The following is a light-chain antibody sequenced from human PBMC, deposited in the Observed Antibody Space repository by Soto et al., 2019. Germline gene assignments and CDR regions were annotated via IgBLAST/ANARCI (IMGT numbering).Light chain of an antibody. CDR1: SGDVGAYDY. V-gene: IGLV2-14*01. Sequence: QSVLTQPVSVSGSPGLSIAISCTGTSGDVGAYDYVSWYQHHPDKAPKLMIYEVSNRPSGVSDRFSGSKSVYTATLTISGLQAEDEADYYCASHTTSDTRVFGTGTKVTVL. J-gene: IGLJ1*01. CDR2: EVS. CDR3: ASHTTSDTRV.